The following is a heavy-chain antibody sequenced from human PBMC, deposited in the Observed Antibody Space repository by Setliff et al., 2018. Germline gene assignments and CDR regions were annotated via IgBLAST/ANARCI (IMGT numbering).Heavy chain of an antibody. V-gene: IGHV3-30*07. CDR2: MSNDGSDK. Sequence: GGSLRLSCAASGVTFSRHAMHWVRQAPGKGLEWVAVMSNDGSDKNYADSVKGRFTISRDNSKNTLYLQMNSLGADDMAVYYCARAKGNDYPMDVWGKGTTVTVSS. CDR1: GVTFSRHA. J-gene: IGHJ6*03. CDR3: ARAKGNDYPMDV.